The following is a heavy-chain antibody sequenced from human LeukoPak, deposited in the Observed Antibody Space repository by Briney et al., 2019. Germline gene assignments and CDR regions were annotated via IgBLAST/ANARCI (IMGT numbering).Heavy chain of an antibody. CDR3: ATRGGEYQLLYPYFHH. D-gene: IGHD2-2*02. J-gene: IGHJ1*01. CDR2: ISSSSSTI. Sequence: SGGSLRLSCAVSGITLSNYGMSWVRQAPGKGPEWVSYISSSSSTIYYADSVKGRFTISRDNTNNSLYLQMNSLRDEDTAVYYCATRGGEYQLLYPYFHHWGQGTLVTVSS. CDR1: GITLSNYG. V-gene: IGHV3-48*02.